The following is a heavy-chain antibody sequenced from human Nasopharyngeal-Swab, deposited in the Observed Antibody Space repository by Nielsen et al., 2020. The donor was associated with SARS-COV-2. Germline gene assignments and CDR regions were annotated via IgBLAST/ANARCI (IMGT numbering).Heavy chain of an antibody. D-gene: IGHD4-17*01. CDR1: GFTFSSYG. CDR2: ISYDGSNK. CDR3: AKGLRTYYGDYNYYYGMDV. J-gene: IGHJ6*02. V-gene: IGHV3-30*18. Sequence: GGSLRLSCAASGFTFSSYGMHWVRQAPGKGLEWVAVISYDGSNKYYADSVKGRFTISRDNSKNTLYLQMNSLRAEDTAVYYCAKGLRTYYGDYNYYYGMDVWGQGTTVTVSS.